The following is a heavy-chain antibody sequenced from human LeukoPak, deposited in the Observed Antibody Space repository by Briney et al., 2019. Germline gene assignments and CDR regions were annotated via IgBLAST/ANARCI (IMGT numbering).Heavy chain of an antibody. CDR3: AREAPDIIAEPFNWFDP. Sequence: ASVKVSCKASGYTFTSYGISWVRQAPGQGLEWMGWISAYNGNTNYAQKLQGRVTMTTDTSTSTAYMELRSLRSDDTAVYYCAREAPDIIAEPFNWFDPWGQGTLVTVSS. D-gene: IGHD2-2*01. CDR2: ISAYNGNT. CDR1: GYTFTSYG. V-gene: IGHV1-18*01. J-gene: IGHJ5*02.